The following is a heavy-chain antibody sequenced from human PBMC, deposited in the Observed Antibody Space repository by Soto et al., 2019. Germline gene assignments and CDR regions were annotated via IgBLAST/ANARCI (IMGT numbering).Heavy chain of an antibody. J-gene: IGHJ3*02. CDR3: ARDSPTYYDILTGPLAFDI. D-gene: IGHD3-9*01. CDR2: INPSGGST. V-gene: IGHV1-46*01. Sequence: AASVKVSCKASGYTFTSYYMHWVRQAPGQGLEWMGIINPSGGSTSYAQKFQGRVTMTRDTSTSTVYMELSSLRSEDTAVYYCARDSPTYYDILTGPLAFDIWGQGTMVTVSS. CDR1: GYTFTSYY.